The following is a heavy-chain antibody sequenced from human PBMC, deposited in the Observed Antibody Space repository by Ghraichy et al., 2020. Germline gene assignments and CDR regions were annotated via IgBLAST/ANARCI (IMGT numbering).Heavy chain of an antibody. D-gene: IGHD3-9*01. CDR1: GGSISSYY. CDR2: IYTSGST. V-gene: IGHV4-4*09. CDR3: ASLTLYYDILTGYYNNWFDP. J-gene: IGHJ5*02. Sequence: SETLSLTCTVSGGSISSYYWSWIRQPPGKGLEWIGYIYTSGSTNYNPSLKSRVTISVDTSKNQFSLKLSSVTAADTAVYYCASLTLYYDILTGYYNNWFDPWGQGTLVTVSS.